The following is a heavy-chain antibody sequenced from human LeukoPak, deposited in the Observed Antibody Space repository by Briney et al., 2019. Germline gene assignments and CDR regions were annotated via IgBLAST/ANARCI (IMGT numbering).Heavy chain of an antibody. J-gene: IGHJ4*02. Sequence: GSLRLSCVASGFTFSTYAMCWVRQAPGKGLEWVSAISGSGGSTYYADSVKGRFTISRDNSKNTLYLQMNSLRAEDTAVYYCARNSYGFNYWGQGTLVTVSS. D-gene: IGHD5-18*01. CDR1: GFTFSTYA. CDR3: ARNSYGFNY. CDR2: ISGSGGST. V-gene: IGHV3-23*01.